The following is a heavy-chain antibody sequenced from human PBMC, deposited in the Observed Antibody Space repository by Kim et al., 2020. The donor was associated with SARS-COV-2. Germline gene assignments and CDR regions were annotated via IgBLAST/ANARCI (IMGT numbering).Heavy chain of an antibody. V-gene: IGHV4-39*01. CDR2: IYYSGST. CDR1: GGSISSSSYY. CDR3: ARQGPRGVIRVRSWFDP. Sequence: SETLSLTCTVSGGSISSSSYYWGWIRQPPGKGLEWIGSIYYSGSTYYNPSLKSRVTISVDTSKNQFSLKLSSVTAADTAVYYCARQGPRGVIRVRSWFDPWGQGTLVTVSS. J-gene: IGHJ5*02. D-gene: IGHD3-10*01.